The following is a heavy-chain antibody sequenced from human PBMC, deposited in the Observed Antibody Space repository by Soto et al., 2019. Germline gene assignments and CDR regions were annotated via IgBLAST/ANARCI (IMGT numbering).Heavy chain of an antibody. J-gene: IGHJ5*02. V-gene: IGHV4-39*01. CDR2: IYYSGST. CDR3: ARHVFRGTNWFDP. D-gene: IGHD1-1*01. Sequence: SETLSLTCTVSGGSISSSSYYWGWIRQPPGKGLEWIGSIYYSGSTYYNPSLKSRVTKSVDTSKNQFSLKLSSVTAADTAVYYCARHVFRGTNWFDPWGQGTLVTVSS. CDR1: GGSISSSSYY.